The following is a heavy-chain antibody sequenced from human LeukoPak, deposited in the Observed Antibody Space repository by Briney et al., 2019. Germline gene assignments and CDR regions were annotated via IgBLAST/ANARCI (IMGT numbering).Heavy chain of an antibody. CDR3: AREGALEMATTGGFDY. CDR1: GGSISSSSYY. V-gene: IGHV4-39*07. Sequence: SETLSLTCTVSGGSISSSSYYWGWIRQPPGKGLEWIGSIYYSGSTYYNPSLKSRVTISVDTSKNQFSLKLSSVTAADTAVYYCAREGALEMATTGGFDYWGQGTLVTVSS. J-gene: IGHJ4*02. D-gene: IGHD5-24*01. CDR2: IYYSGST.